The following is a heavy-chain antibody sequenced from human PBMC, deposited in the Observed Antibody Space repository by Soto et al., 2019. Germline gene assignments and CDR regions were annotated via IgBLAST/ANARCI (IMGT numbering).Heavy chain of an antibody. J-gene: IGHJ4*02. D-gene: IGHD6-13*01. V-gene: IGHV3-48*02. Sequence: PXVCLWLYCAACCFTFSNSSLNWVRQAPGKGLEWVSHISGTVSTIYYADSVKGRFTISRDNAKNSLFLQMNGLRDEDTAVYYCAKPLDTSGWYSSFDYCGRGTLVTVSS. CDR3: AKPLDTSGWYSSFDY. CDR1: CFTFSNSS. CDR2: ISGTVSTI.